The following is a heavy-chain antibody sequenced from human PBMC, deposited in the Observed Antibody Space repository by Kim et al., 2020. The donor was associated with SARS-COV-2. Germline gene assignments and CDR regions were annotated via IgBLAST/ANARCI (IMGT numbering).Heavy chain of an antibody. CDR1: GFTFSSYG. J-gene: IGHJ4*02. D-gene: IGHD3-10*01. CDR3: ARGPLRGGVYFDY. Sequence: GSLRLSCVVSGFTFSSYGMHWVRQAPGKGLEWVAVIWYDGTNKYYADSVKGRFTISRDNSKNTLYLQVNSLRAEDTAVYYCARGPLRGGVYFDYWGQGTLVTVSS. CDR2: IWYDGTNK. V-gene: IGHV3-33*01.